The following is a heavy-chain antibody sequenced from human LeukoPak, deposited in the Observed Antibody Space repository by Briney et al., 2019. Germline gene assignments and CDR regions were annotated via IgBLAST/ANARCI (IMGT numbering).Heavy chain of an antibody. CDR3: AREIWDRAKFYLDA. CDR1: GFTFSHYG. V-gene: IGHV3-33*01. CDR2: IWYDGSNE. Sequence: RGSLRLSSATPGFTFSHYGMHWVRQAPGKGLGWVAVIWYDGSNEYTADSVKGRFTISRDNSKNTLFLQMNTLRAEDTAVYYCAREIWDRAKFYLDAWGQGTLVTVSS. D-gene: IGHD3-16*01. J-gene: IGHJ4*02.